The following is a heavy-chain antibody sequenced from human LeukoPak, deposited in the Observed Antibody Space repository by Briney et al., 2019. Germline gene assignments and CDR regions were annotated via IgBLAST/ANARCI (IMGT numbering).Heavy chain of an antibody. CDR1: GFTFSSYS. CDR3: ARDPGYCSGGSCPNWFDP. Sequence: GGSLRLSCAASGFTFSSYSMNWVRQAPGKGLEWVSSISSSSSYIYYADSVKGRFTISRDNAKNSLYLQMNSLRAEDTAVYYCARDPGYCSGGSCPNWFDPWGQGTLVTVSS. D-gene: IGHD2-15*01. J-gene: IGHJ5*02. V-gene: IGHV3-21*04. CDR2: ISSSSSYI.